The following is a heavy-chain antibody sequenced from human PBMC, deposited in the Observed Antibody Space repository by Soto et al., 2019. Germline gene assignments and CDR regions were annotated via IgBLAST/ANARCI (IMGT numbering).Heavy chain of an antibody. CDR3: TGAYGSGSYDAFDI. D-gene: IGHD3-10*01. J-gene: IGHJ3*02. Sequence: SVSNAWMNWVRQAPGKGLEWVGRIKSQTGGGTTDYTAPVKGRFTISRDDSKNTLYLQMNSLKTEDTAVYYCTGAYGSGSYDAFDIWGQGTMVTVSS. V-gene: IGHV3-15*07. CDR1: SVSNAW. CDR2: IKSQTGGGTT.